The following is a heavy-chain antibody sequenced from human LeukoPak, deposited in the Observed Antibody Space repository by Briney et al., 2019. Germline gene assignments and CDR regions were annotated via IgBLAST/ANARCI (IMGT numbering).Heavy chain of an antibody. Sequence: GGSLRLSCAASGFTFSSYAMHWVRQAPGKGLEWVAVISYDGSNKYYADSVKGRFTISRDNSKNTLYLQMNSLRAEDTAVYYCAREKRFLTDGQPNDAFDIWGQGTMVTVSS. CDR1: GFTFSSYA. V-gene: IGHV3-30-3*01. CDR2: ISYDGSNK. J-gene: IGHJ3*02. CDR3: AREKRFLTDGQPNDAFDI. D-gene: IGHD3-3*01.